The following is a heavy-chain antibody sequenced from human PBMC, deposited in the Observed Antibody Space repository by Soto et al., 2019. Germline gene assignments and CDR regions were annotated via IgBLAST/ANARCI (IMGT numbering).Heavy chain of an antibody. CDR3: ARGGHDFWSGTFDY. Sequence: SETLSLTCTVSDGSISTYYCNWIRQPAGKGLEWIGRIDASGSTDYDPSLKSRVTMSVDTSKNQFSLRLSSVTAADTAVYYCARGGHDFWSGTFDYWGQGAQVTVSS. V-gene: IGHV4-4*07. CDR2: IDASGST. D-gene: IGHD3-3*01. J-gene: IGHJ4*02. CDR1: DGSISTYY.